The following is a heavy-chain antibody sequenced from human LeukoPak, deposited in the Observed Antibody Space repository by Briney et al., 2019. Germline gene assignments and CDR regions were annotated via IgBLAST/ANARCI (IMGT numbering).Heavy chain of an antibody. V-gene: IGHV3-30-3*01. CDR2: ISYDGSNK. CDR1: GFTFSSYA. D-gene: IGHD3-3*01. Sequence: PGRSLRLSCAASGFTFSSYAMHWVRQAPGKGPEWVAVISYDGSNKYYADSVKGRFTISRDNSKNTLYLQMNSLRAEDTAVYYCASSAPNYDFWSGLYYYYGMDVWGQGTTVTVSS. CDR3: ASSAPNYDFWSGLYYYYGMDV. J-gene: IGHJ6*02.